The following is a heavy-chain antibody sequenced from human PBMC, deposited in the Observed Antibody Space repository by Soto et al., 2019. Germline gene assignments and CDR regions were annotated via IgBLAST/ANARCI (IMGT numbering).Heavy chain of an antibody. CDR3: ARDRVEGDGWFDP. D-gene: IGHD3-16*01. Sequence: PGGSLRLSCTASGFTFSSRAMNWVRQFPGRGLGWVAVIWYDGSNENYADSVKGRFTISRDNSKKTLYLQMNSLRVEGTAMYYCARDRVEGDGWFDPWGQGTLVTVSS. J-gene: IGHJ5*02. V-gene: IGHV3-33*08. CDR1: GFTFSSRA. CDR2: IWYDGSNE.